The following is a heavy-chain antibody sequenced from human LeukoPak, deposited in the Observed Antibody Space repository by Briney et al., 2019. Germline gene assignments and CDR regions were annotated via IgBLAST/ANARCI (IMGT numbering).Heavy chain of an antibody. Sequence: SETLSLTCTVSGGSISSYYWSWIRQPPGKGLEWIGYIYYSGSTNYNPSLKSRVTISVDTSKNQFSLKLSSVTAADTAVYYCASLDLGYSYGMDYWGQGTLVTVSS. CDR2: IYYSGST. D-gene: IGHD5-18*01. J-gene: IGHJ4*02. CDR1: GGSISSYY. CDR3: ASLDLGYSYGMDY. V-gene: IGHV4-59*01.